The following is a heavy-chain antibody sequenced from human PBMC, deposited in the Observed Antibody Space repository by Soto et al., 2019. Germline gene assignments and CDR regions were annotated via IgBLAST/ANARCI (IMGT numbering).Heavy chain of an antibody. CDR3: ARDYDFWSGYGPNGMDV. Sequence: SVKVSCKASGGTFSSYAISWVRQAPGQGLEWMGRIIPILGIANYAQKFQGRVTITADKSTSTAYMELSSLRSEDTAVYYCARDYDFWSGYGPNGMDVWGQGTTVTVSS. D-gene: IGHD3-3*01. V-gene: IGHV1-69*04. J-gene: IGHJ6*02. CDR1: GGTFSSYA. CDR2: IIPILGIA.